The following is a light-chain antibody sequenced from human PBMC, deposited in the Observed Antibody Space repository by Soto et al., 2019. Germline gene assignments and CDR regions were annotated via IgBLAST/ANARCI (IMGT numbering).Light chain of an antibody. CDR3: VLYMGGGSYV. Sequence: QTVVTQEPSFSVSPGGTVTLTCGLTSGSVSTGYHPSWYQQTPGQAPRTLIYSTTTRSSGVPDRFSGLILGNKAALTIAGAQADAESDYYCVLYMGGGSYVFGTGTKLTV. V-gene: IGLV8-61*01. CDR2: STT. J-gene: IGLJ1*01. CDR1: SGSVSTGYH.